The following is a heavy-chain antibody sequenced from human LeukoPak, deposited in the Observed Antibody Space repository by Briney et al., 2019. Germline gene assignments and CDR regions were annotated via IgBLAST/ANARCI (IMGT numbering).Heavy chain of an antibody. CDR2: IYYSGST. J-gene: IGHJ5*02. V-gene: IGHV4-30-4*08. CDR1: GGSISSGDYY. D-gene: IGHD3-10*01. Sequence: SETLSLTCTVSGGSISSGDYYWSWIRQPPGKGLEWIGYIYYSGSTYYNPSLKSRVTISVDTSKNQFSLKLSSVTAADTAVYYCARDEKGGITMVRGVIKGVWFDPWGQGTLVTVSS. CDR3: ARDEKGGITMVRGVIKGVWFDP.